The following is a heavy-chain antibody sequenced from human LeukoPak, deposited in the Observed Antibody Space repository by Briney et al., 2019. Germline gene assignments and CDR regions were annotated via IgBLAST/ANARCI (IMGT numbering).Heavy chain of an antibody. J-gene: IGHJ6*03. V-gene: IGHV4-39*07. CDR3: ARDLWYSSSMDV. D-gene: IGHD6-6*01. Sequence: ASETLSLTCTVSGGSININTYYWGWIRQPPGKGLEWIGEINHSGSTNYNPSLKSRVTISVDTSKNQFSLKLSSVTAADTAVYYCARDLWYSSSMDVWGKGTTVTVSS. CDR1: GGSININTYY. CDR2: INHSGST.